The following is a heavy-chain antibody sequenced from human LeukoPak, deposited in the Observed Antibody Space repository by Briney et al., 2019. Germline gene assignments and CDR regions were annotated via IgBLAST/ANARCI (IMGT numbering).Heavy chain of an antibody. CDR3: ARVKWLDV. Sequence: GGSLRLSCAASGFTFSSYAMSWVRQAPGKGLEWVSAISGSGGSTFYADSVKGRFTISRDNSMNTVYLQMNSLRAEDTAVYYCARVKWLDVWGSGTTVTVSS. D-gene: IGHD2-15*01. CDR1: GFTFSSYA. CDR2: ISGSGGST. V-gene: IGHV3-23*01. J-gene: IGHJ6*04.